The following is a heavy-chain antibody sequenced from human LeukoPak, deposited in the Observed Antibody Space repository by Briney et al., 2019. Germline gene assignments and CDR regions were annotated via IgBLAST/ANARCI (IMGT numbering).Heavy chain of an antibody. V-gene: IGHV1-24*01. CDR1: GYTLTELS. CDR3: ARDTTMVRGVIID. CDR2: FDSEDGET. Sequence: ASVKVSCKVSGYTLTELSMHWVRQVPGKGLEWMGAFDSEDGETIYAQKFQGRVTMTEDTSTDTAYMDLSSLTSEDTAVYYCARDTTMVRGVIIDWGQGTLVTVSS. D-gene: IGHD3-10*01. J-gene: IGHJ4*02.